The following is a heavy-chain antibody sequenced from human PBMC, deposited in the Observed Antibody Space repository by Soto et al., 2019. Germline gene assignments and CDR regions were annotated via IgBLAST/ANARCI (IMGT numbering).Heavy chain of an antibody. CDR1: GFTVSINY. CDR3: ARNLPSSRSMDV. V-gene: IGHV3-53*01. CDR2: IYAGGST. Sequence: EVQLVESGGGLIQRGGSLRLSCAASGFTVSINYMSWVRQAPGKGLEWVSLIYAGGSTFYSDSVRGRFTISRDNAQNTLILHMNRLRDEDTAVYYCARNLPSSRSMDVGGQGTTGTVSS. D-gene: IGHD3-16*02. J-gene: IGHJ6*02.